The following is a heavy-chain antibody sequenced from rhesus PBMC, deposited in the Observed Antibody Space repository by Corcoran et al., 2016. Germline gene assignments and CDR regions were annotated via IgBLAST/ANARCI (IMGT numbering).Heavy chain of an antibody. D-gene: IGHD3-28*01. J-gene: IGHJ4*01. CDR1: GGSISDSYR. CDR3: ARIYDSGYFDY. V-gene: IGHV4S10*01. CDR2: IYGSSTST. Sequence: QVQLQESGPGVVKPSETLSLTCAVSGGSISDSYRWSWIRQPPGKGLVWIGYIYGSSTSTNYNPSLKSRVTISKDTSKNQFSLKLSSVTAADTAVYYCARIYDSGYFDYWGQGVLVTVSS.